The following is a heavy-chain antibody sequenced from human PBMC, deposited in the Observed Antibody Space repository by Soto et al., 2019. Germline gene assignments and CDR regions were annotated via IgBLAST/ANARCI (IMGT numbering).Heavy chain of an antibody. CDR3: ARALPVAKGGFDP. CDR2: IYTAGGT. D-gene: IGHD2-2*01. CDR1: GFTVSNTY. J-gene: IGHJ5*02. Sequence: GSLRLSCAASGFTVSNTYMTWVRHPPGKGLECVSVIYTAGGTNYADSVKGRFIISRDNSKNTLYLQMNSLRAEDTAVYYCARALPVAKGGFDPWGQGTLVTVSS. V-gene: IGHV3-53*01.